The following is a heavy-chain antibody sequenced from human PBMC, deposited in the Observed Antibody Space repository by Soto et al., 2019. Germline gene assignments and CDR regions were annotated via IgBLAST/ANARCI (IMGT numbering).Heavy chain of an antibody. CDR2: IYYSGST. CDR1: GGSISSSSYY. V-gene: IGHV4-39*01. Sequence: SETLSLTCTVSGGSISSSSYYWGWIRQPPGKGLEWIGSIYYSGSTYYNPSLKSRVTISVDTSKNQFSLKLGSVTAADTAVYYCARHSVYCSGGSCYSFTGYNWFDPWGQGTLVTVSS. D-gene: IGHD2-15*01. J-gene: IGHJ5*02. CDR3: ARHSVYCSGGSCYSFTGYNWFDP.